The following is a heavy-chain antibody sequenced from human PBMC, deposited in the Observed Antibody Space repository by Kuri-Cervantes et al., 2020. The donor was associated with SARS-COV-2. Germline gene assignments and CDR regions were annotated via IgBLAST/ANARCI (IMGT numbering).Heavy chain of an antibody. CDR2: LDHSGRA. CDR1: GGSFSNFY. Sequence: GSLRLSCAVYGGSFSNFYWSWIRQPPGKGLEWIGELDHSGRANYNPSLKSRVTISVDRSRNQFSLKLTSVTAADTAVYYCAREAPLIRATIYRFDYPEGFDYWGQGTLVTVSS. CDR3: AREAPLIRATIYRFDYPEGFDY. V-gene: IGHV4-34*01. D-gene: IGHD5-12*01. J-gene: IGHJ4*02.